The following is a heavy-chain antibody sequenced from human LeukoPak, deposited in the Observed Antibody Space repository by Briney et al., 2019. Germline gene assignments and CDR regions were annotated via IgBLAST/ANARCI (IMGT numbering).Heavy chain of an antibody. D-gene: IGHD2-2*01. CDR2: IWYDGSKK. CDR3: AREGCSSTSCWGSFDY. CDR1: GFTFSSYG. Sequence: HPGRSLRLSCAASGFTFSSYGMHWVRQAPGKGLEWVAVIWYDGSKKYYADSVKGRFTISRDNSKNTLYLQMNSLRAEDTAVYYCAREGCSSTSCWGSFDYWGQGTLVTVSS. V-gene: IGHV3-33*01. J-gene: IGHJ4*02.